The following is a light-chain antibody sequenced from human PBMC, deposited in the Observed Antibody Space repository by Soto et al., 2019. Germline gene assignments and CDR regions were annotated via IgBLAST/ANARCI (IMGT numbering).Light chain of an antibody. Sequence: EIVMTQSPGTLSVSPGERATLSCRASQSVGSNLAWYQQKPGQAPRLLIYGASTRATAIPARFSGSGSGTEFTLTISSLQSEDFAVYYCQQYDNWPPWTFGQGTKVDIK. CDR1: QSVGSN. CDR2: GAS. V-gene: IGKV3-15*01. CDR3: QQYDNWPPWT. J-gene: IGKJ1*01.